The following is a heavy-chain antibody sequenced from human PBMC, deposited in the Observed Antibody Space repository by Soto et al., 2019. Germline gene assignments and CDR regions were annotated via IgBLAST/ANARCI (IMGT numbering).Heavy chain of an antibody. CDR2: TYYRSRWYN. D-gene: IGHD1-7*01. CDR3: AGTTSLQWYYMDV. V-gene: IGHV6-1*01. J-gene: IGHJ6*03. CDR1: GDSVSSNSAA. Sequence: SQTLSLTCAISGDSVSSNSAAWNWIRQSPSRGLEWLGRTYYRSRWYNDYAVSVKSRITGNPDTSKNQFSLHLNSVTPEDTAVHYCAGTTSLQWYYMDVWDKGTTVTVSS.